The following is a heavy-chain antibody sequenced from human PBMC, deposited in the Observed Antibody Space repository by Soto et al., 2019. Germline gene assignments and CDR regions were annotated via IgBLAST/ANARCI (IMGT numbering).Heavy chain of an antibody. V-gene: IGHV3-33*01. D-gene: IGHD4-17*01. J-gene: IGHJ6*03. CDR2: IWYDGSNK. CDR1: GFTFSSYG. Sequence: GGSLRLSCAASGFTFSSYGMHWVRQAPGKGLEWVAVIWYDGSNKYYADSVKGRFTISRDNSKNTLYLQMNSLRAEDTAVYYCASSPAASIYATPMDVWGKGTTVTVSS. CDR3: ASSPAASIYATPMDV.